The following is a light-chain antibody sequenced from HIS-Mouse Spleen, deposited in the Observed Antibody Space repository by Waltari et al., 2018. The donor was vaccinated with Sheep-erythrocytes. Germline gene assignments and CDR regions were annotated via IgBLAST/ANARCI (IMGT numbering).Light chain of an antibody. CDR2: EGS. CDR3: CSYAGSSTFHVV. Sequence: QSALTQPASVSGSPGQSITISCTGTSSDVWSYHLVSWYQQHPGKAPKLMIYEGSKRPSGVSNRFSGSKSGNTASLTISGLQAEDEADYYCCSYAGSSTFHVVFGGGTKLTVL. CDR1: SSDVWSYHL. V-gene: IGLV2-23*03. J-gene: IGLJ2*01.